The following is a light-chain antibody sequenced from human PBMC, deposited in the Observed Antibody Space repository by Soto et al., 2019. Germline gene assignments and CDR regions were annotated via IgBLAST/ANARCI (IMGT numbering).Light chain of an antibody. CDR3: GTWDSSLSAGVV. Sequence: QSALTQPPSASGTPGQSLTISCAGSSSNIGSHYVYWYQHLPGTAPKLLIYDNNKRPSGIPDRFSGSKSGTSATLGITGLQTGDEADYYCGTWDSSLSAGVVFGGGTKLTVL. CDR2: DNN. J-gene: IGLJ2*01. V-gene: IGLV1-51*01. CDR1: SSNIGSHY.